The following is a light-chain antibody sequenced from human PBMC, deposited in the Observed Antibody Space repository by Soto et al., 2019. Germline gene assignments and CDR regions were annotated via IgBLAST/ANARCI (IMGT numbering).Light chain of an antibody. CDR1: QSVSSSS. CDR2: GTS. J-gene: IGKJ5*01. CDR3: QRYGSSPLIT. Sequence: ETVLTQSPGTLSLSPLERATLSFMASQSVSSSSLAWYQQRPGQAPRLLIYGTSSRATGIPDRFSGSGSGTDFTLTISRLEPEDFAVYFCQRYGSSPLITFGQGTRLEIK. V-gene: IGKV3-20*01.